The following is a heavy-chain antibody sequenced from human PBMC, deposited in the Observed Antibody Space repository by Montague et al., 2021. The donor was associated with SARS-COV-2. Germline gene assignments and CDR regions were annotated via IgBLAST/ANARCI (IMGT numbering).Heavy chain of an antibody. D-gene: IGHD6-6*01. J-gene: IGHJ5*02. V-gene: IGHV4-39*02. CDR1: GGSIVTGDYY. CDR3: VREYTGSSQAS. Sequence: SETLSLTCSVSGGSIVTGDYYRACSRQPPGKGLEWLGSIFHSWTPYYAPSLRGRVTISVDTSKNPFSLKLNSVTARYTAFYYCVREYTGSSQASWGQGTL. CDR2: IFHSWTP.